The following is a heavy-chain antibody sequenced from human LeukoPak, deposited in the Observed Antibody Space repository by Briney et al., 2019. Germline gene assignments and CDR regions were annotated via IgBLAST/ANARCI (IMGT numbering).Heavy chain of an antibody. D-gene: IGHD3-10*01. Sequence: PGGSLRLSCAASGFTFSSYGMHWVRQAPGKGLEWVAVMSYDGNNKYYADSVKGRFTISRDNAKNSLYLQMNSLRAEDTAVYYCAAQKHYGQRVDYWGQGTLVTVSS. V-gene: IGHV3-30*03. CDR2: MSYDGNNK. CDR3: AAQKHYGQRVDY. CDR1: GFTFSSYG. J-gene: IGHJ4*02.